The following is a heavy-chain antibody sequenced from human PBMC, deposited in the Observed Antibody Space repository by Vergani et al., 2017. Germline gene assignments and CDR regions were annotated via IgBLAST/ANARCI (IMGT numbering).Heavy chain of an antibody. Sequence: QLHLQESGPGLVKPSETLSLTCTVSGGSITSSSYYCGWIRQPPGKGLEWIGNIYHSGGAYYNPSLKGRVTISVDTSKNQFSLEVTSVTAAETAIYFCARTESFILRYFHGALWGQGTLVTVSS. CDR2: IYHSGGA. CDR1: GGSITSSSYY. D-gene: IGHD3-9*01. V-gene: IGHV4-39*01. J-gene: IGHJ4*01. CDR3: ARTESFILRYFHGAL.